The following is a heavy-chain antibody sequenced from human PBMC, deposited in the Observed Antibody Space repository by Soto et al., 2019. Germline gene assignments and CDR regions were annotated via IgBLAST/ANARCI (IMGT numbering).Heavy chain of an antibody. CDR2: INPSGGST. CDR3: ARDIPVGGYEDY. Sequence: ASVKVSCKASGYTFTSYYMHWVRQAPGQGLEWMGIINPSGGSTSYAQKFQGRVTMTRDTSTSTVYMELSSLRSEDAAVYYCARDIPVGGYEDYWGQGTLVTVSS. D-gene: IGHD5-12*01. CDR1: GYTFTSYY. J-gene: IGHJ4*02. V-gene: IGHV1-46*01.